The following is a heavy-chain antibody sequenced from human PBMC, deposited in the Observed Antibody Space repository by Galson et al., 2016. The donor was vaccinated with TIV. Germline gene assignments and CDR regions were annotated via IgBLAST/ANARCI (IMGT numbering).Heavy chain of an antibody. Sequence: SETLSLTCAVYGGSFSDSSWGWIRQPPGKGLEWIGEINHSGSASYNASLRSRVTISIDTSKNQFSLNLHSVTAADTAVYYCATSHVGKYEDSGSFDSWGQGTLVTVSS. CDR3: ATSHVGKYEDSGSFDS. J-gene: IGHJ4*02. D-gene: IGHD3-22*01. CDR1: GGSFSDSS. V-gene: IGHV4-34*01. CDR2: INHSGSA.